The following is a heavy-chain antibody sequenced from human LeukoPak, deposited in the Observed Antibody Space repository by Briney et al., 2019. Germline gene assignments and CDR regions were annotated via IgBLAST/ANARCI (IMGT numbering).Heavy chain of an antibody. D-gene: IGHD2-2*01. J-gene: IGHJ5*02. Sequence: GASVKVSCKASGYTFTSYGISWLRQAPGQGLEWMGWISAYNGNTNYAQKLQGRVTMTTDTSTSTAYMELRSLRSDDTAVYYCARAPFIDCSSTSCPFDPWGQGTLVTVSS. CDR2: ISAYNGNT. CDR1: GYTFTSYG. CDR3: ARAPFIDCSSTSCPFDP. V-gene: IGHV1-18*01.